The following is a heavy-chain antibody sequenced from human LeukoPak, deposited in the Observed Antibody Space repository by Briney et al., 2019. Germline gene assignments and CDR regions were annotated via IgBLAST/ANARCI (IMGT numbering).Heavy chain of an antibody. CDR2: IGATGAT. D-gene: IGHD1-1*01. J-gene: IGHJ3*02. Sequence: GGSLRLSCVASGLTFSSYDMHWIRQAPGKGLEWVSSIGATGATYYTGSVKGRFTISRENAKKSVYLQMSSLSAGDTAVYFCVLGAYWNDDKNAFHIWGPGTMVTVSS. CDR3: VLGAYWNDDKNAFHI. CDR1: GLTFSSYD. V-gene: IGHV3-13*01.